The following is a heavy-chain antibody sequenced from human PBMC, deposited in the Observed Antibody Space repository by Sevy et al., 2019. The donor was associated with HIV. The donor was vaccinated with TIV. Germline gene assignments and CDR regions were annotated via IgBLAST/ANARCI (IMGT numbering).Heavy chain of an antibody. D-gene: IGHD3-3*01. CDR2: LYLGGST. J-gene: IGHJ4*02. CDR1: GFIFSSNF. CDR3: ARGKHISDYYGSFDY. Sequence: GGSLRLSCAASGFIFSSNFMSWVRQAPGKGLEWVSVLYLGGSTYYADSVKGRFTISRDDSKNTLYLQMNSLRAEDTAVYFCARGKHISDYYGSFDYWGQGTLVTVSS. V-gene: IGHV3-53*01.